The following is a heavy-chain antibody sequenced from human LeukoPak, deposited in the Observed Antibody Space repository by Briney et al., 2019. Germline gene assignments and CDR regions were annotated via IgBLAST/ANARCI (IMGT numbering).Heavy chain of an antibody. D-gene: IGHD3-3*01. V-gene: IGHV3-23*01. CDR2: ISGSGGST. CDR1: GFTFSSYA. CDR3: AKDRITIFGVAPGNYYYYGMDV. J-gene: IGHJ6*02. Sequence: GGSLRLSCAASGFTFSSYAMSWVRQAPGKGLEWVSAISGSGGSTYYADSVEGRFTISRDNSKNTLYLQMNSLRAEDTAVYYCAKDRITIFGVAPGNYYYYGMDVWGQGTTVTVSS.